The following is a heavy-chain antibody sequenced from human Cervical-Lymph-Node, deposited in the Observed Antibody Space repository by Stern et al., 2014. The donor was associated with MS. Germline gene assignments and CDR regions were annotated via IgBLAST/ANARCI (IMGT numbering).Heavy chain of an antibody. CDR3: AKAVWGYYDSCASDN. J-gene: IGHJ4*02. Sequence: VQLVESGGGVVQPGRSLRLSCTASGFTFSSYGMHWVRQAPGKGLEWAAVISYDGSNKYYEDFVKGRFTISRDNSKNTLYLQMNSLRTEDTAMYYCAKAVWGYYDSCASDNWGQGTLVTVSS. V-gene: IGHV3-30*18. CDR1: GFTFSSYG. D-gene: IGHD3-22*01. CDR2: ISYDGSNK.